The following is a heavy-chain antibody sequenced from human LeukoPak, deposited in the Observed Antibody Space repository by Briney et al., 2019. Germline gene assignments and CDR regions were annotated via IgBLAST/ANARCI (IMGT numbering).Heavy chain of an antibody. J-gene: IGHJ4*02. CDR1: GGSISSSSYY. CDR2: IYYSGST. D-gene: IGHD6-19*01. Sequence: SETLSLTCTVSGGSISSSSYYWGWIRRPPGKGLEWIGSIYYSGSTYYNPSLKSRVSISVDTTKNQFSLNLSSVTAADTAVYYCARLRGQWLVLDYWGRGTLVTVSS. V-gene: IGHV4-39*07. CDR3: ARLRGQWLVLDY.